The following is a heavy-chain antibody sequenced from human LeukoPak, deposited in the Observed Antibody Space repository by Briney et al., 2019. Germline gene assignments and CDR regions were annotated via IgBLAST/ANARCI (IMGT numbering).Heavy chain of an antibody. V-gene: IGHV4-59*01. CDR3: ARSGGGTDY. CDR2: IYYSGST. D-gene: IGHD3-16*01. J-gene: IGHJ4*02. CDR1: GGSISSYY. Sequence: SETLSLTCTVSGGSISSYYWSWIRQLPGKGLEWIGYIYYSGSTNYNPSLKSRVTISVDTSKNQFSLKLSSVTAADTAVYYCARSGGGTDYWGQGTLVTVSS.